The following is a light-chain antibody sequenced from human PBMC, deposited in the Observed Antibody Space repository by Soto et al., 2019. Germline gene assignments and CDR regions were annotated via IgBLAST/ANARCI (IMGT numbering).Light chain of an antibody. CDR3: QQYYSYSVSA. CDR2: DAS. J-gene: IGKJ1*01. Sequence: EIQITQSPYTLSASVGDRVTLTCRASQSISGSLAWYQQKPGKAPKLLIYDASSWESGVPSRFSGSGSGTEYTLTISRLQPDDFATYCCQQYYSYSVSAFGQGTKVDIK. CDR1: QSISGS. V-gene: IGKV1-5*01.